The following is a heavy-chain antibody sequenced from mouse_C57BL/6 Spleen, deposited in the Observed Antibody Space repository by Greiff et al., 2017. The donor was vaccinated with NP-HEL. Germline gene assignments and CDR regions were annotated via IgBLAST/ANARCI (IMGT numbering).Heavy chain of an antibody. Sequence: EVQLQQSGPELVKPGASVKIPCKASGYTFTDYNMDWVKQSHGKSLEWIGDINPNNGGTSYNQKFKGTATLTVDKSSSTAYMELRSLTSEDTAVYYCARLGTTYAMDYWGQGTSVTVAS. D-gene: IGHD1-1*01. CDR2: INPNNGGT. CDR1: GYTFTDYN. J-gene: IGHJ4*01. CDR3: ARLGTTYAMDY. V-gene: IGHV1-18*01.